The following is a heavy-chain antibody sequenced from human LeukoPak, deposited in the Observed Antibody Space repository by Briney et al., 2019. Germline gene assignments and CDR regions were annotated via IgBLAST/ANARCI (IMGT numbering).Heavy chain of an antibody. CDR1: GFTFSSYS. CDR2: ISSSSSYI. D-gene: IGHD3-22*01. CDR3: ARDPGYYDSSGSSRDY. V-gene: IGHV3-21*01. J-gene: IGHJ4*02. Sequence: GGSLRLACAASGFTFSSYSMNWVRQAPGQVLEWVSSISSSSSYIYYANSVKGRFPISRDNAKNSLYLPMNSLTAEDTAVYYCARDPGYYDSSGSSRDYWGQGTLVTVSS.